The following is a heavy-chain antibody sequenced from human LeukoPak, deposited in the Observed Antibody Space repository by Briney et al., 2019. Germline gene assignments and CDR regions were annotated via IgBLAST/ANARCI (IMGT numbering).Heavy chain of an antibody. Sequence: SETLSLTCTVSGGSISSYYWSWIRQPPGKGLEWIGYIYYSGSTNYNPSLKSRVTISVDTSKNQFSLKLSSVTAADTAVYYRASWGSSTTLLGQTWPYYYYGMDVWGQGTTVTVSS. D-gene: IGHD2-2*01. CDR2: IYYSGST. CDR1: GGSISSYY. J-gene: IGHJ6*02. CDR3: ASWGSSTTLLGQTWPYYYYGMDV. V-gene: IGHV4-59*01.